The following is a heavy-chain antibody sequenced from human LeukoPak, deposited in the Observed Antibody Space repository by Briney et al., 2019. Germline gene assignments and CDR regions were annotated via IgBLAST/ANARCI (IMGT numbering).Heavy chain of an antibody. D-gene: IGHD3-3*01. J-gene: IGHJ5*02. CDR1: GYTFTSYD. CDR2: MNPNSGNK. CDR3: ARGSYYDFWSGYQNNWFDP. V-gene: IGHV1-8*03. Sequence: ASVKVSCKASGYTFTSYDINWVRQATGQGLEWMGWMNPNSGNKGYAQKFEGRVTITRKTSISTAYMELSSLRSEDTAVYYCARGSYYDFWSGYQNNWFDPWGQGTLVTVSS.